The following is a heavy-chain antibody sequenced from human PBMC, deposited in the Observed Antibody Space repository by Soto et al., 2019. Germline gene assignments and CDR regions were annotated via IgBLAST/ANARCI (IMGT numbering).Heavy chain of an antibody. Sequence: EVQLVVSGGGLIQPGGSLRLSCAASGFTVSSNYMSWVRQAPGKGLEWVSVIYSGGSTYYADSVKGRFTISRDNSKNTLYLQMNRLRAEDTAVYYCATLSRYCSSTSCLDIWGQGTMVTVSS. J-gene: IGHJ3*02. CDR1: GFTVSSNY. CDR3: ATLSRYCSSTSCLDI. D-gene: IGHD2-2*01. CDR2: IYSGGST. V-gene: IGHV3-53*01.